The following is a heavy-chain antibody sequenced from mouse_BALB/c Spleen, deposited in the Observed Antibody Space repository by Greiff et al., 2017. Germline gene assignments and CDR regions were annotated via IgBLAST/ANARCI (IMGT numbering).Heavy chain of an antibody. CDR2: ILPGSGST. D-gene: IGHD2-12*01. J-gene: IGHJ1*01. V-gene: IGHV1-9*01. Sequence: QVQLQQSGAELMKPGASVKISCKATGYTFSSYWIEWVKQRPGHGLEWIGEILPGSGSTNYNEKFKGKATFTADTSSNTAYMQLSSLTSEDSAVYCSARRGDYRYVDVWGAGTTVTVSS. CDR1: GYTFSSYW. CDR3: ARRGDYRYVDV.